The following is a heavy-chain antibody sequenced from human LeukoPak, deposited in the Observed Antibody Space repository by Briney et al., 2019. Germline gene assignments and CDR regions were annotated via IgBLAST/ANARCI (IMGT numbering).Heavy chain of an antibody. CDR3: ARGRKDIVVVPATYYFDY. Sequence: SETLSLTCTVSGGSISSGDYYWSWIRQPPGQGLEWIGYIYYSGSTYYNPSLKSRVTISVDTSKNQFSLKLSSVTAADTAVYYCARGRKDIVVVPATYYFDYWGQGTLVTVSS. CDR1: GGSISSGDYY. D-gene: IGHD2-2*01. CDR2: IYYSGST. J-gene: IGHJ4*02. V-gene: IGHV4-30-4*01.